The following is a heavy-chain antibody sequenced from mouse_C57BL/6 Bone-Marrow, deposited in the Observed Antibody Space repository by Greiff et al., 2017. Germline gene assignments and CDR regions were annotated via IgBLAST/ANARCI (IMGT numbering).Heavy chain of an antibody. CDR2: INPNNGGT. CDR3: AREDYYGSSFDY. V-gene: IGHV1-26*01. J-gene: IGHJ2*01. CDR1: GYTFTDYY. D-gene: IGHD1-1*01. Sequence: VQLQQSGPELVKPGASVKISCKASGYTFTDYYMNWVKQSHGKSLEWIGDINPNNGGTSYNQKFKGKATLTVDKSSSTAYIELRSLTSEDSAVYYCAREDYYGSSFDYWGQGTTLTVSS.